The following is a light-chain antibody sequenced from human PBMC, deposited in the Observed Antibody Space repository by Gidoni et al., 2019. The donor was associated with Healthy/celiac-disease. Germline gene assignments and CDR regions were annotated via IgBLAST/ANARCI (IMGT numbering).Light chain of an antibody. Sequence: DIVMTQPPLSLHVTPGAPSSISCRSSQSLLHSNGYNYLDWYLQKPGQSPQLLIYLGSNRASGVPDRFSGSGSGTDFTLKISRVEAEDVGVYYCMQALQTPLTFGGGTKVEIK. CDR3: MQALQTPLT. CDR1: QSLLHSNGYNY. CDR2: LGS. V-gene: IGKV2-28*01. J-gene: IGKJ4*01.